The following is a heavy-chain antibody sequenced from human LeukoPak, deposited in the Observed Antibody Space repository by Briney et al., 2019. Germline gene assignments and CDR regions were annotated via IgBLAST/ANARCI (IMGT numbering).Heavy chain of an antibody. V-gene: IGHV6-1*01. Sequence: SQTLSHTCALSGDSVSGNSTAYNWIRQSPSRGREWLGRTYYRSKWYNDYAVSVKSRIIINPDTSKNQLSLQLKSVTPEDTAVYYCARGGQGDGYSADEAFDFWGQGTMVTVSS. CDR2: TYYRSKWYN. D-gene: IGHD5-24*01. J-gene: IGHJ3*01. CDR1: GDSVSGNSTA. CDR3: ARGGQGDGYSADEAFDF.